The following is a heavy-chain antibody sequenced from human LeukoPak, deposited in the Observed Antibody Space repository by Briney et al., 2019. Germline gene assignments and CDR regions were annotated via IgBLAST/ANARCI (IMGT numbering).Heavy chain of an antibody. CDR1: GFTFSSYS. V-gene: IGHV3-21*01. D-gene: IGHD2-2*02. CDR2: ITSSSSYI. J-gene: IGHJ4*02. Sequence: GGSLRFSCAASGFTFSSYSMHWVRQAPGKGLEGVSSITSSSSYIYYADSVKGRFTISRDNAKNSLYLQMNRLRAEDTAVYYCARGRYCSSTSCYMGGDYWGQGTLVTVSS. CDR3: ARGRYCSSTSCYMGGDY.